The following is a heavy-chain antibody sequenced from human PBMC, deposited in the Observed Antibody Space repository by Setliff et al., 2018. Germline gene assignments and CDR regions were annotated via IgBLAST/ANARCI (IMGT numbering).Heavy chain of an antibody. D-gene: IGHD3-3*01. CDR1: GDSISSRRNY. J-gene: IGHJ6*03. CDR3: ARMSGFLYMDV. V-gene: IGHV4-61*09. Sequence: SETLSLTCTVSGDSISSRRNYWGWFRQPAGKGLEWIGQIYTSWSTNYNPSLKNRVTMLVDTSKNQFSLKLSSVTAADTAVYYCARMSGFLYMDVWGKGTTVTVSS. CDR2: IYTSWST.